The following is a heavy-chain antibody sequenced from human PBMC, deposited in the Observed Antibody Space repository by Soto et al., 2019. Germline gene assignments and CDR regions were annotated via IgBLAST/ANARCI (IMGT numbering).Heavy chain of an antibody. V-gene: IGHV3-74*01. Sequence: GGSLRLSCAASGFTFRNHWMHWVRQAPGKGLVWVSHINNDGSGTTYADSVKGRFTISRDNAVNTIYLQMNSLRVEDTAVYYCTRDSSLSFDCWGQGALVTVSS. J-gene: IGHJ4*02. CDR2: INNDGSGT. CDR1: GFTFRNHW. CDR3: TRDSSLSFDC.